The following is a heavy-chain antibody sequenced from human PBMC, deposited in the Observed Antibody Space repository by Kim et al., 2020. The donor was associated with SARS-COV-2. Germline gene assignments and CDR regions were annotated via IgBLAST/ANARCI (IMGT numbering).Heavy chain of an antibody. CDR3: ARETVAGSSSARFDY. D-gene: IGHD6-19*01. CDR1: GYTFTSYA. CDR2: INAGNGNT. Sequence: ASVKLSCKASGYTFTSYAMHWVRQAPGQRLEWMGWINAGNGNTKYSQKFQGRVTITRDTSASTAYMELSSLRSEDTAVYYCARETVAGSSSARFDYWGQGTLVTVSS. V-gene: IGHV1-3*01. J-gene: IGHJ4*02.